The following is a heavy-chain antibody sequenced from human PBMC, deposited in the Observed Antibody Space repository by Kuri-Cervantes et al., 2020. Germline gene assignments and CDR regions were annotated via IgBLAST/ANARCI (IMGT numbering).Heavy chain of an antibody. D-gene: IGHD6-13*01. CDR2: ISYDGSNK. CDR3: ARDILAAAGTS. V-gene: IGHV3-30-3*01. CDR1: GFTFSSYA. Sequence: GESLKISCAASGFTFSSYAMHWVLQAPGKGLEWVAVISYDGSNKYYADSVKGRFTISRDNAKNSLYLQMNSLRAEDTAVCYCARDILAAAGTSWGQGTLVTVSS. J-gene: IGHJ4*02.